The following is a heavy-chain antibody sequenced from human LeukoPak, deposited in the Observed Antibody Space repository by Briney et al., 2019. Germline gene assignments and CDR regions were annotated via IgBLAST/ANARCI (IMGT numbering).Heavy chain of an antibody. Sequence: GESLKISCQGSGYSFTSYWIGWVRQMPGKGLEWMGVIYPDDSDTRYSPSFQGQVTISADKSISTAYLQWSSLKASDTAMYYCARNKGGSYYYYGMDVWGQGTTVTVSS. CDR2: IYPDDSDT. V-gene: IGHV5-51*01. CDR3: ARNKGGSYYYYGMDV. J-gene: IGHJ6*02. D-gene: IGHD1-26*01. CDR1: GYSFTSYW.